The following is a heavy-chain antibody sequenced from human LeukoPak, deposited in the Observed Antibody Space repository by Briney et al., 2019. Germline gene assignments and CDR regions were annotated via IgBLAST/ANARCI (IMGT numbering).Heavy chain of an antibody. CDR1: GGSISSYY. D-gene: IGHD3-16*02. V-gene: IGHV4-4*07. CDR2: IYTSGST. J-gene: IGHJ3*02. CDR3: ARDGQIMITFGGVIVPDAFDI. Sequence: PSETLSLTCTVSGGSISSYYWSWIRQPAGKGLEWIGRIYTSGSTNYNPSLKSRVTMSVDTSKNQFSLKLSSATAADTAVYYCARDGQIMITFGGVIVPDAFDIWGQGTMVTVSS.